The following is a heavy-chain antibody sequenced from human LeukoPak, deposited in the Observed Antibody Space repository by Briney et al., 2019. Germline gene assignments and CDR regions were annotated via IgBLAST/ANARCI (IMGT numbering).Heavy chain of an antibody. V-gene: IGHV5-51*01. J-gene: IGHJ4*02. CDR2: IYPGDSDA. CDR1: GYSFTSHW. CDR3: ARQSPSNCGGDCYTDY. Sequence: GESLKISCKGSGYSFTSHWIGWVRQMPGKGLEWMGIIYPGDSDARYSPSFQGQVTISADKSISTAYLQWSSLKASDTAMCYYARQSPSNCGGDCYTDYWGQGTLVTVSS. D-gene: IGHD2-21*02.